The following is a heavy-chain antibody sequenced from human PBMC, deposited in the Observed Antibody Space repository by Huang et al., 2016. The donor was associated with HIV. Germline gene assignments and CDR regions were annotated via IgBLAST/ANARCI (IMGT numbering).Heavy chain of an antibody. CDR2: IILLFREP. D-gene: IGHD3-16*01. CDR3: AMSLRYQYDSRSYWGRYFDY. J-gene: IGHJ4*02. Sequence: QVQLEQSGPAVRKPGSSVKVSCQASGGSFSDQIISWVRQATGQRFEWMVGIILLFREPGYAQEFKGRITMPADDSTATIYMGLNSLTSEDTAVYYCAMSLRYQYDSRSYWGRYFDYWGQGTLVTVSS. CDR1: GGSFSDQI. V-gene: IGHV1-69*01.